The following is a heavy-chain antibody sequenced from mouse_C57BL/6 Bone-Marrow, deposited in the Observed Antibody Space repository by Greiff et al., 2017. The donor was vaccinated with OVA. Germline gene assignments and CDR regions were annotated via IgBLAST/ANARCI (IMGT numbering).Heavy chain of an antibody. J-gene: IGHJ4*01. CDR2: IYPRDGST. CDR3: ARESPYFSNYGGGFAMDY. D-gene: IGHD2-5*01. CDR1: GYTFTDHP. V-gene: IGHV1-78*01. Sequence: QVQLQQSDAEFVKPGASVKISCKVSGYTFTDHPIHWMKQRPEQGLEWIGYIYPRDGSTKYNEKFKGKATLTADKSSSTAYMQLNSLTSEDSAVYFCARESPYFSNYGGGFAMDYWGQGTSDTVSS.